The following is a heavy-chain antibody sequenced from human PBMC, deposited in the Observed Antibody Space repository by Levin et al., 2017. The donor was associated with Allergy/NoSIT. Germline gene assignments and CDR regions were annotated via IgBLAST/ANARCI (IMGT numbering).Heavy chain of an antibody. D-gene: IGHD3-22*01. Sequence: PGGSLRLSCAASGFRFSDSYMDWVRQAPGKGLEWIGRSRHKGYSYSTEYATSVNGRFTISRDESKNSMNLQMNSLRTEDTAVYYCSKASYFDSNGAFPDYWGQGTQVTVSS. J-gene: IGHJ4*02. V-gene: IGHV3-72*01. CDR3: SKASYFDSNGAFPDY. CDR2: SRHKGYSYST. CDR1: GFRFSDSY.